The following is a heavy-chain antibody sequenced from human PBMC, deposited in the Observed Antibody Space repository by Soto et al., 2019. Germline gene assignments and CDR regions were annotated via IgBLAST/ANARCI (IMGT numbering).Heavy chain of an antibody. J-gene: IGHJ4*02. Sequence: EVQLLESGGGLVQPGGSLRLSCAASRFTFSSYAMSWVRQATGKGLEWVSAMSGSGGSTYYADSVKGRFTISRDNSKNTLDLQMNSLRAEDTAVYYCEKENGYSSSWFEFDYWGQGTLVTVSS. CDR1: RFTFSSYA. CDR2: MSGSGGST. D-gene: IGHD6-13*01. CDR3: EKENGYSSSWFEFDY. V-gene: IGHV3-23*01.